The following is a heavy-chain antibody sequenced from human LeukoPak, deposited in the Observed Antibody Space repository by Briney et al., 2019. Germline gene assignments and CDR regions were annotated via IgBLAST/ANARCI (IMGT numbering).Heavy chain of an antibody. J-gene: IGHJ4*02. CDR1: GGTFSSYA. V-gene: IGHV1-69*13. CDR3: ARLLHPDQGSSDY. Sequence: SVKVSCKASGGTFSSYAVSWVRQAPGQGLEWMGGIIPIFGTANYAQKFQGRVTITADESTSTAYMELSSLRSEDTAVYYCARLLHPDQGSSDYWGQGTLVTVSS. D-gene: IGHD2/OR15-2a*01. CDR2: IIPIFGTA.